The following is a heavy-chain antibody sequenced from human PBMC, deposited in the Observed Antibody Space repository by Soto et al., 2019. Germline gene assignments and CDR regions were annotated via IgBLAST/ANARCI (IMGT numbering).Heavy chain of an antibody. CDR2: INHSGST. CDR3: ARNPDTSSWYGLYYYYYGMDV. D-gene: IGHD6-13*01. Sequence: PSETLSLTCAVYGGSFSGYYWSWIRQPPGKGLEWIGEINHSGSTNYNPSLKSRVTISVDTSKNQFSLKLSSVTAADTAVYYCARNPDTSSWYGLYYYYYGMDVWGQGTTVTVSS. V-gene: IGHV4-34*01. J-gene: IGHJ6*02. CDR1: GGSFSGYY.